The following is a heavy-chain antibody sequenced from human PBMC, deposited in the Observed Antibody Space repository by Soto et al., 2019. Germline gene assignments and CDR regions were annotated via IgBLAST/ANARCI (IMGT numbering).Heavy chain of an antibody. CDR3: AREGGSETLQPSYNWFDT. CDR2: INANNGGA. J-gene: IGHJ5*02. Sequence: QVQLVQSGAEVKKPGASVKVSCKASGYTFTDYHIHWVRQAPGQGLEFMGWINANNGGAGSAQQFQGRGTVNRDTSITTVYMELSNLRSDDTAVYYCAREGGSETLQPSYNWFDTWGQGTLVTVSS. D-gene: IGHD6-25*01. CDR1: GYTFTDYH. V-gene: IGHV1-2*02.